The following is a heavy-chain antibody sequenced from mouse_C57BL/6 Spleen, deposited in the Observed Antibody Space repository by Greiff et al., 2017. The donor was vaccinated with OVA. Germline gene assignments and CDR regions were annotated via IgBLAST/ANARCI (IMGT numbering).Heavy chain of an antibody. CDR3: ARYGSYYFDY. CDR1: GFTFTDYY. CDR2: ISNRANGYTT. J-gene: IGHJ2*01. V-gene: IGHV7-3*01. Sequence: EVHLVESGAGLVQPGGSLSLSCAASGFTFTDYYMSWVRQPPGKALEWLGVISNRANGYTTEYSASVKGRLTISRDTSQSILYLQMNALGAEDSATYYCARYGSYYFDYWGQGTTLTVSS.